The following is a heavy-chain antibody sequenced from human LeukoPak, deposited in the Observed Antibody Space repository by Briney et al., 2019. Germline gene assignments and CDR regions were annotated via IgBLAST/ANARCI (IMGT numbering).Heavy chain of an antibody. CDR3: AREHLFSGSENYVLHNWFDP. J-gene: IGHJ5*02. D-gene: IGHD3-10*01. CDR1: GYTFTDYY. Sequence: ASVKVSCKASGYTFTDYYMHWVRQAPGQGLEWMGRINPDTGGTNSAQRFQGRVTMTRDTSIRTGYMELSSLRSDDTAVYYCAREHLFSGSENYVLHNWFDPWGQGTLVTVSS. CDR2: INPDTGGT. V-gene: IGHV1-2*02.